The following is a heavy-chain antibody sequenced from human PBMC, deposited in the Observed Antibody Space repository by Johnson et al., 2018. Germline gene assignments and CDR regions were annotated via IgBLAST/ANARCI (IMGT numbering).Heavy chain of an antibody. D-gene: IGHD6-19*01. CDR1: GYSFTSYW. CDR3: ARLKDSSGWILDAFDI. Sequence: VQLVQSGAEVKKPGESLKISCKGSGYSFTSYWIGWVRQMPGKGLEWMGIIYPGDSDTRYSPSFQGQVTISADKSISTAYLQWSSQEASGPAMYYCARLKDSSGWILDAFDIWGQGTMVTVAS. CDR2: IYPGDSDT. J-gene: IGHJ3*02. V-gene: IGHV5-51*03.